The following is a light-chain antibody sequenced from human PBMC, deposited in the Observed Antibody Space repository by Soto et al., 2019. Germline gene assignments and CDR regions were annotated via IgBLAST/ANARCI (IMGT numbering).Light chain of an antibody. J-gene: IGKJ5*01. Sequence: IVLAQSPGTLSLSPGERATVSYRAGQSVSSSYLAWYQQKPGQAPRLLIYGASSRATGIPDRFSGSGSGTDFTLTISRLEPEDFAVYYCQQYGSSPITFGQGTQLENK. CDR2: GAS. V-gene: IGKV3-20*01. CDR3: QQYGSSPIT. CDR1: QSVSSSY.